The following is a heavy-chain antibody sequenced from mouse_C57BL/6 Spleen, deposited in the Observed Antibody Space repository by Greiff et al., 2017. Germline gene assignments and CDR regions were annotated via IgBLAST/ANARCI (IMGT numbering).Heavy chain of an antibody. D-gene: IGHD4-1*01. CDR1: GFTFSSYA. CDR3: ARGGTGYYFDY. Sequence: DVMLVESGGGLVKPGGSLKLSCAASGFTFSSYATSWVRQTPEKRLEWVATISDGGSYTYYPDNVKGRFTISRDNAKNNLYLQMSHLKSEDTAMYYCARGGTGYYFDYWGQGTTLTVSS. V-gene: IGHV5-4*03. J-gene: IGHJ2*01. CDR2: ISDGGSYT.